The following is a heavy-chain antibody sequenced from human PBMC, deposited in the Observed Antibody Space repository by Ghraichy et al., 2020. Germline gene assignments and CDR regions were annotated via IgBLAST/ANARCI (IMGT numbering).Heavy chain of an antibody. J-gene: IGHJ4*02. V-gene: IGHV3-7*03. Sequence: GGSLRLSCVASGFTFSSSWMAWVRQAPGRGLECVAGMNQDGSQKGHVDSVKGRFTISRDNAKNSLYLQMNSLRDEDTAVYYCARDPSYGAVDYWGQGTLVTVSS. CDR3: ARDPSYGAVDY. D-gene: IGHD4/OR15-4a*01. CDR1: GFTFSSSW. CDR2: MNQDGSQK.